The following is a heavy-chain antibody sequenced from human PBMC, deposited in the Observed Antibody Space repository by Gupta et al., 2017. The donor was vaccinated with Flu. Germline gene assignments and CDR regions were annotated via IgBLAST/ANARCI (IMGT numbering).Heavy chain of an antibody. V-gene: IGHV3-73*02. D-gene: IGHD6-25*01. Sequence: EVQLVESGGGLVQPGGALKLSCAASGFTCSDSTMHWIRQASGRGLEWVGRIRSKPKGSATAYAASVKGRFTISRDDANSAVFLQMNSLKTEDTAVYYCASAIAASDWGQGTLVTVS. CDR3: ASAIAASD. CDR2: IRSKPKGSAT. J-gene: IGHJ4*02. CDR1: GFTCSDST.